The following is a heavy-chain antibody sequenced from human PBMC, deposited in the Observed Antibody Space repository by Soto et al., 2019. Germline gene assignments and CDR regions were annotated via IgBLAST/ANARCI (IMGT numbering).Heavy chain of an antibody. J-gene: IGHJ4*02. CDR3: ARGADGYSSGWYDY. Sequence: TSETLSLTCAVYGGSFSGYYWSWIRQPPGKGLEWIGEINHSGSTNYNPSLKSRVTISVDTSKNQFSLKLSSVTAADTAVYYCARGADGYSSGWYDYWGQGTLVTVSS. V-gene: IGHV4-34*01. CDR2: INHSGST. D-gene: IGHD6-19*01. CDR1: GGSFSGYY.